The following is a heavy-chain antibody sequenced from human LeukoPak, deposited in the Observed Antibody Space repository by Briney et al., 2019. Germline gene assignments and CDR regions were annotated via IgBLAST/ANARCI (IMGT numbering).Heavy chain of an antibody. J-gene: IGHJ6*02. CDR1: GGSFSGYY. Sequence: PSETLSLTCAVYGGSFSGYYWSWIRQPPGKGLEWIGEINHSGSTNYNPSLKSRVTISVDTSKNQFSLKLSSVTAADTAVYYCARGYCSDGSCYYYYYYGMDVWGQGTTVTVSS. D-gene: IGHD2-15*01. CDR2: INHSGST. V-gene: IGHV4-34*01. CDR3: ARGYCSDGSCYYYYYYGMDV.